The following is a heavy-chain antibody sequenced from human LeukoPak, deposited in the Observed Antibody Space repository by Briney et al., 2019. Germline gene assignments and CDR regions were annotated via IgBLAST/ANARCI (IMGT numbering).Heavy chain of an antibody. J-gene: IGHJ4*02. V-gene: IGHV3-23*01. Sequence: GGSLRLACAASGFTFSSYAMTWVRQAPGKGLEWVSGISGSGGSTYYADSVKGRFTISRDISKNTLYLQMNSLRAEDTAVYYCAKEYFMGNTSTSRPLHYWGQGTLVTVSS. CDR2: ISGSGGST. CDR3: AKEYFMGNTSTSRPLHY. D-gene: IGHD1-26*01. CDR1: GFTFSSYA.